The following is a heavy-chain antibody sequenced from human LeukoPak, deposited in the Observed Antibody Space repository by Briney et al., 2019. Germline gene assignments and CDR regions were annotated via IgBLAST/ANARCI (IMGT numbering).Heavy chain of an antibody. V-gene: IGHV3-23*01. J-gene: IGHJ4*02. CDR2: ISGSGGST. CDR1: GFTFSSYA. CDR3: AKGGDTYYYDSSGYSYYFDY. D-gene: IGHD3-22*01. Sequence: PGGSLRLSCAASGFTFSSYAMSWVRQAPGKGLEWVSAISGSGGSTYYADSVKGRFTISRDNSKNTLYPQMNSLRAEDTAVYYCAKGGDTYYYDSSGYSYYFDYWGQGTLVTVSS.